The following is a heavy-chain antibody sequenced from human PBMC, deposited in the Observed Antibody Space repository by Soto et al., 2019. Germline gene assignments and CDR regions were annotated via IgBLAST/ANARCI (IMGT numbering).Heavy chain of an antibody. J-gene: IGHJ4*02. CDR3: ARVYCSGGSCYEFDY. CDR1: GGSISSGGYY. V-gene: IGHV4-31*03. CDR2: IYYSAST. Sequence: QVQLQESGPGLVKPSQTLSLTCTVSGGSISSGGYYWSWIRQHPGKGLEWIGYIYYSASTYYNPSLKSRVTISVDTSKNQFSLKLSSVTAADTAVYYCARVYCSGGSCYEFDYWGQGTLVTVSS. D-gene: IGHD2-15*01.